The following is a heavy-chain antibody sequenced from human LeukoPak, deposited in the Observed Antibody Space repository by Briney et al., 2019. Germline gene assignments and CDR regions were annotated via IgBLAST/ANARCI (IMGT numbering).Heavy chain of an antibody. J-gene: IGHJ4*02. Sequence: SETLSLTCAVYGGSFSGYYWSWIRQPPGKGLEWIGEINHSGSTNYNPSLKSRVTISVDTSKNQFSLKLSSVTAADTAVYYCASGAWVYCSSTSCPFDYWGQGTLVTASS. V-gene: IGHV4-34*01. D-gene: IGHD2-2*01. CDR2: INHSGST. CDR1: GGSFSGYY. CDR3: ASGAWVYCSSTSCPFDY.